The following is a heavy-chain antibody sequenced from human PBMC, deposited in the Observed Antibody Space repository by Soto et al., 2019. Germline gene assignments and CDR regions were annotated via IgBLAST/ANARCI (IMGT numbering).Heavy chain of an antibody. CDR1: GGSISSGGYY. V-gene: IGHV4-61*08. D-gene: IGHD3-16*02. CDR3: ARASMITFGGVIVNDAFDI. J-gene: IGHJ3*02. Sequence: SETLSLTCAVSGGSISSGGYYWSWIRQPPGKGLEWIGYIYYSGSTNYNPSLKSRVTISVDTSKNQFSLKLSSVTAADTAVYYCARASMITFGGVIVNDAFDIRGQGTMVTVSS. CDR2: IYYSGST.